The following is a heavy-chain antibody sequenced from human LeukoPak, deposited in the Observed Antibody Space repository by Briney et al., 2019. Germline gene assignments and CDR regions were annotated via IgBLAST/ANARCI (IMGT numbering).Heavy chain of an antibody. CDR2: INPNSGGT. CDR1: GYTFTGYY. Sequence: ASVKVSCKASGYTFTGYYMHWVRQAPGQGLEWMGRINPNSGGTNYAQKFQGRVTMTRDTSISTAYMELSRLRSDDTAVYYCARDRRSYYYYGMDVWGQGTTVTVSS. J-gene: IGHJ6*02. CDR3: ARDRRSYYYYGMDV. V-gene: IGHV1-2*06.